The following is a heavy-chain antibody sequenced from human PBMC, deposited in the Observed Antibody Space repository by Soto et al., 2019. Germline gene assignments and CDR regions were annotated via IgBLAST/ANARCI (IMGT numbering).Heavy chain of an antibody. J-gene: IGHJ1*01. D-gene: IGHD3-22*01. Sequence: ASVKVSCKASGYTFTSYGISWVRQAPGQGLEWMGWISAYNGNTNYAQKLQGRVTMTTDTSTSTAYMELRSLSSDDTAVYYCASGEGPNYDSSCYYQGYFQHWGQGTLVTVSS. CDR1: GYTFTSYG. V-gene: IGHV1-18*01. CDR2: ISAYNGNT. CDR3: ASGEGPNYDSSCYYQGYFQH.